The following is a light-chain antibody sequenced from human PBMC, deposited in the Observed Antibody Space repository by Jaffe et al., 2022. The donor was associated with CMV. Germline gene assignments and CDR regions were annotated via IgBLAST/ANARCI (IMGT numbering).Light chain of an antibody. CDR2: AAS. CDR1: QGISNY. V-gene: IGKV1-27*01. Sequence: DIQMTQSPSSLSASVGDRVTITCRASQGISNYLAWYQQKPGKVPKLLIYAASTLQSGVPSRFSGSGSGTDFTLTISSLQPEDVATYYCQKYNRAEELTFGGGTKVEIK. J-gene: IGKJ4*01. CDR3: QKYNRAEELT.